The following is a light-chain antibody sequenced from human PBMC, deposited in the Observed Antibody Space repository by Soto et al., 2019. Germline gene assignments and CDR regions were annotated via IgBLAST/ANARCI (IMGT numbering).Light chain of an antibody. CDR2: GAS. Sequence: DIQMTQSPSSLSASVGDRVTITCRASQGISNYLAWVQQKPGKAPKSLIYGASNLQSGDPSKVSGSGSGTDVTLTISTLQPEEFATYYCQQYYSYPLTFGGGTKVEI. CDR3: QQYYSYPLT. V-gene: IGKV1-16*02. CDR1: QGISNY. J-gene: IGKJ4*01.